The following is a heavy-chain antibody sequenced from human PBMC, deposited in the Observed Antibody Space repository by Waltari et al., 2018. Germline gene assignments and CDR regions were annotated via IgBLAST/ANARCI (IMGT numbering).Heavy chain of an antibody. CDR2: IYHSGST. D-gene: IGHD3-10*02. J-gene: IGHJ5*02. Sequence: QVQLQESGPGLVKPSETLSLTCAVSGYSISSGYYWGWIRQPPGKGLEWIGSIYHSGSTYYNPALKSRVTISGDTSKNQCSLKLSSVTAADTAVYYCARDGCSGTIPNCFDPWGQGTLVTVSS. CDR3: ARDGCSGTIPNCFDP. CDR1: GYSISSGYY. V-gene: IGHV4-38-2*02.